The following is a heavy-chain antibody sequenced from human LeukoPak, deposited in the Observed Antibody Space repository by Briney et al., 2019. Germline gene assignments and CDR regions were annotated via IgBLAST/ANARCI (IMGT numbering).Heavy chain of an antibody. CDR2: IYYSGST. D-gene: IGHD3-9*01. J-gene: IGHJ5*02. CDR3: ARGGNYDILTGYYPWFDP. CDR1: GGSISSYY. Sequence: SETLSLTCTVSGGSISSYYWSWIRQPPGKGLEWIGYIYYSGSTNYNPSLKSRVTISVDTSKNQFSLKLSSATAADTAVYYCARGGNYDILTGYYPWFDPWGQGTLVTVSS. V-gene: IGHV4-59*01.